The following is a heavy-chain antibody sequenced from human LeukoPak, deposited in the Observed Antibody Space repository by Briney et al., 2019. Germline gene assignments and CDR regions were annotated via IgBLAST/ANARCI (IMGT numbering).Heavy chain of an antibody. J-gene: IGHJ4*02. D-gene: IGHD2-15*01. CDR3: AKDRGYCSGGSCYSPAFDY. V-gene: IGHV3-30*02. CDR2: IRYDGSNK. CDR1: GFTFSSYG. Sequence: GGSLRLSCAASGFTFSSYGMHRVRQAPGKGLEWVAFIRYDGSNKYYADSVKGRFTISRDNSKNTLYLQMNSLRAEDTAVYYCAKDRGYCSGGSCYSPAFDYWGQGTLVTVSS.